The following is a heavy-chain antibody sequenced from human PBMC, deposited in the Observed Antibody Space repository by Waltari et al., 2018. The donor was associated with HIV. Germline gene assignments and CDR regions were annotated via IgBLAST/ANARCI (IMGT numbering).Heavy chain of an antibody. CDR1: RFIFSHYC. D-gene: IGHD6-19*01. CDR3: ARGAVYSSGPYDAFDV. J-gene: IGHJ3*01. V-gene: IGHV3-7*04. CDR2: ISSDGNED. Sequence: VQLVESGGGLVQPGGSLTLSCTASRFIFSHYCRKRVRQSPGKGLEWVADISSDGNEDFYSDSLKGRFVISRDNVKNSLFLQLSHLRVDDTAVYYCARGAVYSSGPYDAFDVWGQGTLVTVSS.